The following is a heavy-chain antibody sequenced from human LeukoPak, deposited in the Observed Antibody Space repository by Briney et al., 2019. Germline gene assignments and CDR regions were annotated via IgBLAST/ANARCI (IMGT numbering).Heavy chain of an antibody. Sequence: TPSETLSLTCTVSGGSISSYYWSWIRQPPGKGLEWIGEIYHSGSTNYNPSLKSRVTISVDKSKNQLSLDLNSVTAADTAVYYCAREYCTSTTCSDAFEIWGQGTMVTVS. D-gene: IGHD2-2*01. CDR3: AREYCTSTTCSDAFEI. CDR2: IYHSGST. J-gene: IGHJ3*02. CDR1: GGSISSYY. V-gene: IGHV4-59*12.